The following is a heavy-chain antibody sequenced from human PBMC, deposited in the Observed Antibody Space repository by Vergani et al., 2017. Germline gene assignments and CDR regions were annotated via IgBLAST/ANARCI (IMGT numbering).Heavy chain of an antibody. CDR2: IIPIFGTA. CDR3: ARGSSPYGGNLLDAFDI. J-gene: IGHJ3*02. Sequence: QVQLVQSGAEVKKPGSSVKVSCKASGGTFSSYAISWVRQAPGQGLEWMGGIIPIFGTANYAQKFQGRVTITADESTSTAYMELSSLRSEDTAVYYCARGSSPYGGNLLDAFDIWGQGTMVTVSS. V-gene: IGHV1-69*12. CDR1: GGTFSSYA. D-gene: IGHD4-23*01.